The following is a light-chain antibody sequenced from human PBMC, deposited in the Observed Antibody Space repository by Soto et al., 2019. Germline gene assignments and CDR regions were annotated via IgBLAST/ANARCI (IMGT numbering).Light chain of an antibody. J-gene: IGLJ2*01. CDR3: SSYTSSRTLV. V-gene: IGLV2-14*01. Sequence: QSALTQPASVSGSPGQSVTISCTGTSSDVGGYNYVSWYQQHPGKAPKLMIYEDSNRPSGVSNRFSGSKSGNTASLTISGLQAEDEADYYCSSYTSSRTLVFGGGTQLTVL. CDR2: EDS. CDR1: SSDVGGYNY.